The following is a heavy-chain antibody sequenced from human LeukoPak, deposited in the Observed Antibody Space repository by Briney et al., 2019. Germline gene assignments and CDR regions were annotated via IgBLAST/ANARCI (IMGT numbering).Heavy chain of an antibody. D-gene: IGHD6-6*01. CDR3: ARDTYSSFGDAFDI. CDR1: GFTFSNYA. Sequence: PGGSLRLSCAASGFTFSNYAMSWVRQAPGKGLEWVSSISSSSSYIYYADSVKGRFTISRDNAKNSLYLQMNSLRAEDTAVYYCARDTYSSFGDAFDIWGQGTMVTVSS. CDR2: ISSSSSYI. V-gene: IGHV3-21*01. J-gene: IGHJ3*02.